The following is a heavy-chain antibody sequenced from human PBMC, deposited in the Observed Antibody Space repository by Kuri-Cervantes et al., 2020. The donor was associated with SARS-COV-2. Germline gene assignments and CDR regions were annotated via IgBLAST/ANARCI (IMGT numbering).Heavy chain of an antibody. CDR2: INPSGGST. D-gene: IGHD3-22*01. J-gene: IGHJ4*02. Sequence: ASVKVSCKASGYTFTSYGISWVRQAPGQGLEWMGIINPSGGSTTYTQKLQGRVTMTSDTSTSTVYMELSSLRPEVTAVYYCARPGDYYDSSSQYPAFDFWGQGTLVIVSS. CDR3: ARPGDYYDSSSQYPAFDF. CDR1: GYTFTSYG. V-gene: IGHV1-46*01.